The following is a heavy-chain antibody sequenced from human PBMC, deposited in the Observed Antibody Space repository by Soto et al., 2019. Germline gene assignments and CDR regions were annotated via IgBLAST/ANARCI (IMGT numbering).Heavy chain of an antibody. J-gene: IGHJ4*02. CDR1: GFTFSSYW. D-gene: IGHD4-17*01. Sequence: GGSLRLSCAASGFTFSSYWMSWVRQAPWKGLEWVANIKQDGSEKYYVDSVKGRFTISRDNSKNTLYLQMNSLRAEDTAVYYCAKATVTTPFDYWGQGTLVTVSS. CDR3: AKATVTTPFDY. V-gene: IGHV3-7*02. CDR2: IKQDGSEK.